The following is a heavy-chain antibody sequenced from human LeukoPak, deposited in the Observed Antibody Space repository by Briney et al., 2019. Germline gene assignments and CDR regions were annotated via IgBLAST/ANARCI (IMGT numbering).Heavy chain of an antibody. CDR3: AREKEGYSYGIFDY. J-gene: IGHJ4*02. CDR1: GGTFSSYA. V-gene: IGHV1-69*04. D-gene: IGHD5-18*01. CDR2: IIPILGIA. Sequence: ASVKDSCKASGGTFSSYAISWVRQAPGQGLEWMGRIIPILGIANYAQKFQGRVTITADKSTSTAYMELSSLRSEDTAVYYCAREKEGYSYGIFDYWGQGTLVTVSS.